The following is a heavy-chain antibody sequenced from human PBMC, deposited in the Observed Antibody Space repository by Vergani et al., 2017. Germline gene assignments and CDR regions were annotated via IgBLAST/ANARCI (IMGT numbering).Heavy chain of an antibody. CDR2: IYSGGST. V-gene: IGHV3-66*02. CDR1: GFTVSSNY. J-gene: IGHJ4*02. Sequence: EVQLVESGGGLVQPGGSLRLSCAASGFTVSSNYMSWVRQAPGKGLEWVSVIYSGGSTYYADSVKGRFTIYRDNSKNTLYLQMNSLRAEDTAVYYCARRDSSSPALDYWGQGTLVTVSS. CDR3: ARRDSSSPALDY. D-gene: IGHD6-6*01.